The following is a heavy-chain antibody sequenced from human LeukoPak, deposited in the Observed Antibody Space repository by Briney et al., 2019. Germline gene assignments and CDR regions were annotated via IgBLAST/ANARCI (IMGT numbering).Heavy chain of an antibody. D-gene: IGHD1-14*01. CDR3: AGMRITTPTVRTLDY. CDR2: IYYSGST. J-gene: IGHJ4*02. V-gene: IGHV4-61*08. CDR1: GGSISSGGYY. Sequence: SETLSLTCTVSGGSISSGGYYWSWIRQHPGKGLEWIGYIYYSGSTYYNPSLKSRVTISVDTSKNQFSLKLSSVTAADTAVYYCAGMRITTPTVRTLDYWGQGTLVTVSS.